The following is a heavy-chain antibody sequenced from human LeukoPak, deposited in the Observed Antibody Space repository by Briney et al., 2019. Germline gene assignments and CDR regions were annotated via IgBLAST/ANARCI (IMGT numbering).Heavy chain of an antibody. Sequence: GGSLRLSCAASGFTVSSKLMSWVRQAPGKGLEWVSVIYRGGSTFYADSVKGRFTISRDNSKNTLYLQTNSLRAEDTAVYYCARDSSSGWYHDYWGQGTLVTVSS. D-gene: IGHD6-19*01. CDR1: GFTVSSKL. J-gene: IGHJ4*02. CDR2: IYRGGST. V-gene: IGHV3-53*01. CDR3: ARDSSSGWYHDY.